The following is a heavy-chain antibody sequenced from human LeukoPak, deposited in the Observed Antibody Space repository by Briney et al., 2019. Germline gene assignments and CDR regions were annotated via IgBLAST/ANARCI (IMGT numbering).Heavy chain of an antibody. CDR3: ARDSSSGGYSGEC. D-gene: IGHD1-26*01. J-gene: IGHJ4*02. CDR2: IITKGGGT. Sequence: GASVKLSCNASGYTFAAYYKHWVRQPPAQGFEWMGWIITKGGGTKYAQKCQGRVSMTRDTSISTAYMELSRLTSDDTAVYYCARDSSSGGYSGECWGQGNLGTASS. CDR1: GYTFAAYY. V-gene: IGHV1-2*02.